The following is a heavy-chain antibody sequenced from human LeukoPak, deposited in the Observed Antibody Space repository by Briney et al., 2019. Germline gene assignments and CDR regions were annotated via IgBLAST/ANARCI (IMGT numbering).Heavy chain of an antibody. CDR1: GGTFSSYA. V-gene: IGHV1-69*05. CDR3: ARVIAASSWGYYYYYMDV. Sequence: WASVTVSCKASGGTFSSYAISWVRQAPGQGLEWMGGIIPIFGTANYAQKFQGRVTITTDESTSTAYMELSSLRSEDTAVYYCARVIAASSWGYYYYYMDVWGKGTTVTVSS. CDR2: IIPIFGTA. J-gene: IGHJ6*03. D-gene: IGHD6-6*01.